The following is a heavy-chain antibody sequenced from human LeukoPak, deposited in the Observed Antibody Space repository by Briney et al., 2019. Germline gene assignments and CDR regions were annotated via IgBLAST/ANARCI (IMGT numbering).Heavy chain of an antibody. CDR3: AKVSIVGATMGVDDPYFDY. CDR1: GFTFSSYA. J-gene: IGHJ4*02. CDR2: ISGSGGST. D-gene: IGHD1-26*01. Sequence: GGSLRLSCAASGFTFSSYAMSWVRQAPGKGLEWVSAISGSGGSTYYADSVKGRFTISRDNSKNTLYLQMNSLRAEDTAVYYCAKVSIVGATMGVDDPYFDYWGQGTLVTVSS. V-gene: IGHV3-23*01.